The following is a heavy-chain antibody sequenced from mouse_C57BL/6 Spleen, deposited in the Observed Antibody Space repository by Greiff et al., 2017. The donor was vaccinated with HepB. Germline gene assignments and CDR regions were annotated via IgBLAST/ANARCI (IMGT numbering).Heavy chain of an antibody. CDR3: ARDLWFAY. CDR2: LSSGSSTI. CDR1: GFTFSDYG. J-gene: IGHJ3*01. Sequence: DVKLVESGGGLVKPGGSLKLSCAASGFTFSDYGMHWVRQAPEKGLEWVAYLSSGSSTIYYADTVKCRVTISRDNAKNTLFLQMTSLRSEDTAMYYCARDLWFAYWGQGTLVTVSA. V-gene: IGHV5-17*01.